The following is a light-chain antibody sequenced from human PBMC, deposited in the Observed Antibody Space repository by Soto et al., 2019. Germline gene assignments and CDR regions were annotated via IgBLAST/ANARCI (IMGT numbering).Light chain of an antibody. CDR1: QSVDTN. CDR3: QQYNKWPPYT. CDR2: GAS. Sequence: EILMAQSPSTLSASPGERATLSCRASQSVDTNLAWYQQKLGQAPRLLVYGASTSATGIPASFSGSGSGTEFTLTISSLQHEDFAVYYCQQYNKWPPYTFGPGTKVDIK. J-gene: IGKJ3*01. V-gene: IGKV3-15*01.